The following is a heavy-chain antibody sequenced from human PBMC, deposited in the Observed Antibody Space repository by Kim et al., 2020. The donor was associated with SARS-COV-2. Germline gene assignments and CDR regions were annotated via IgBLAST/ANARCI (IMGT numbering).Heavy chain of an antibody. Sequence: SETLSLTCAVYGGSFSGYYWSWIRQPPGKGLEWIGEINHSGSTNYNPSLKSRVTISVDTSKNQFYLKLSAVTAADTAVYYCARERGSRGYSSSWYGRYFDDWGQGTLVTVSS. J-gene: IGHJ4*02. CDR1: GGSFSGYY. CDR3: ARERGSRGYSSSWYGRYFDD. D-gene: IGHD6-13*01. V-gene: IGHV4-34*01. CDR2: INHSGST.